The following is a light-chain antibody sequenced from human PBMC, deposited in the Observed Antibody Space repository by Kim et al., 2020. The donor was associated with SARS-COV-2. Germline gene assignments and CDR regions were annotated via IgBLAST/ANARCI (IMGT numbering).Light chain of an antibody. CDR3: QQYISYSPYS. V-gene: IGKV1-5*03. J-gene: IGKJ2*03. CDR1: ENIKSW. CDR2: KAS. Sequence: ACVGDRVTITCRASENIKSWLAWYQQKPGKAPKLLIFKASSLESEVPSRFSGSGSGTEFTLTISSLQPDDFAIYYCQQYISYSPYSFGQWTKLEI.